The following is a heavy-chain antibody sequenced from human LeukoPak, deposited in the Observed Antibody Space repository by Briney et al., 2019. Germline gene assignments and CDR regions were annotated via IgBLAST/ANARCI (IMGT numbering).Heavy chain of an antibody. CDR3: ARVPPIAAAGNYYYYMDV. J-gene: IGHJ6*03. V-gene: IGHV1-69*13. CDR2: IIPIFGTA. CDR1: GGTFSSYA. Sequence: SVKVSCKASGGTFSSYAISWVRQAPGQGLEWVGGIIPIFGTANYAQKFQGRVTITADESTSTAYMELSSLRSEDTAVYYCARVPPIAAAGNYYYYMDVWGKGTTVTVSS. D-gene: IGHD6-13*01.